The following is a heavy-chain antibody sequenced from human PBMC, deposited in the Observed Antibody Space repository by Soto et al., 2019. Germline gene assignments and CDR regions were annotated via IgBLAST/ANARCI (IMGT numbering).Heavy chain of an antibody. J-gene: IGHJ6*02. CDR3: ARGSLGYYYYYGMDV. CDR1: GGSFSGYY. CDR2: INHSGST. V-gene: IGHV4-34*01. Sequence: SETLSLTCAVYGGSFSGYYWSWIRQPPGKGLEWIGEINHSGSTNYNPSLKSRVTISVDTSQNQFSLKLSSVTAADTAVYYCARGSLGYYYYYGMDVWGQGTTVTVSS.